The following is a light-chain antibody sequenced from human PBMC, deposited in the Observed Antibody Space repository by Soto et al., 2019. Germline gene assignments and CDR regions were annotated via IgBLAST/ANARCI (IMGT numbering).Light chain of an antibody. CDR1: QSVSSN. J-gene: IGKJ4*01. CDR3: QQYYACPLT. V-gene: IGKV3-15*01. CDR2: GAS. Sequence: EIVMTQSPDTLSVSPGERATLSCRASQSVSSNLAWYQQIPGQAPRLLIYGASTRATGFPARFSGSGSATEFPLTISTLQSENFAVYSCQQYYACPLTSGGGTKV.